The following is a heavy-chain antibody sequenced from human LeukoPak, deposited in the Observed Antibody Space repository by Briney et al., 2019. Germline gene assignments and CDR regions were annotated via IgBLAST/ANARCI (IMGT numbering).Heavy chain of an antibody. CDR3: TRHGVVYDSSGWWDY. V-gene: IGHV5-10-1*01. D-gene: IGHD3-22*01. Sequence: GESLRISCKGSGYSFTSYWISWVRQMPGKGLEWMGRIDPSDSYTNYSPSFQGHVTISADKSISTAYLQWSSLKASDTAMYYCTRHGVVYDSSGWWDYWGQGTLVTVSS. J-gene: IGHJ4*02. CDR1: GYSFTSYW. CDR2: IDPSDSYT.